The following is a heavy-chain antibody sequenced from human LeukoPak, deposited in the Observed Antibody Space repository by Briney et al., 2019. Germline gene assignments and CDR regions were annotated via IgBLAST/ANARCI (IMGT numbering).Heavy chain of an antibody. CDR2: ISHTEGT. CDR3: ARIHCGHSGSVCYNH. Sequence: PSETLSLTCGVLGVSINDYYRSWIRQSPGKGLEWIGEISHTEGTRYNPSLESRVTMSVGTSENQLSLKLIFVTAADTAVYYCARIHCGHSGSVCYNHWGLGTLVTVSS. CDR1: GVSINDYY. V-gene: IGHV4-34*01. D-gene: IGHD2-21*01. J-gene: IGHJ1*01.